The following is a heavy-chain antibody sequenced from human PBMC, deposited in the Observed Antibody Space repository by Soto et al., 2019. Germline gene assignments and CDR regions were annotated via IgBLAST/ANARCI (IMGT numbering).Heavy chain of an antibody. Sequence: ASVKVSCKSSGYTFTSYGISCVRQAPGQGLEWMGWISAYNGNTNYAQKLQGRVTMTTDTSTSTAYMELRSLRSDDTAVYYCARDYGNIELRYFDWFHTHYYYYYGMDVWGQGTTVTVSS. J-gene: IGHJ6*02. CDR3: ARDYGNIELRYFDWFHTHYYYYYGMDV. D-gene: IGHD3-9*01. CDR1: GYTFTSYG. V-gene: IGHV1-18*01. CDR2: ISAYNGNT.